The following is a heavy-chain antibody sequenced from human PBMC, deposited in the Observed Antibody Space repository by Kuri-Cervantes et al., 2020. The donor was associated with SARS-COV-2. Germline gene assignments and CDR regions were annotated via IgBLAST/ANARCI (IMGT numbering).Heavy chain of an antibody. Sequence: GGSLRLSCAASGFTFSSYAMHWVRQAPGKGLEWVAVISYDGSNKYYADSVKGRFTISRDNAKNPLYLQMNSLRAEDTAVYYCARDRFALATTRSYYYYMDVWGKGTTVTVSS. V-gene: IGHV3-30-3*01. D-gene: IGHD5-12*01. CDR2: ISYDGSNK. CDR1: GFTFSSYA. J-gene: IGHJ6*03. CDR3: ARDRFALATTRSYYYYMDV.